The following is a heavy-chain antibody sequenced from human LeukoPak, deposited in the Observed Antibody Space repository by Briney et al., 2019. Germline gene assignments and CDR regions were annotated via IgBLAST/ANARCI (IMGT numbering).Heavy chain of an antibody. Sequence: GASVKVSCKASGYTFTSYDINWVRQATGQGLEWMGWMNPNSGNTGYAQKFQGRVTMTRNTSISTAYMELSSLRSEDTAVYYCAKRITMVRGRYNWFDPWGQGTLDTVSS. CDR2: MNPNSGNT. J-gene: IGHJ5*02. CDR3: AKRITMVRGRYNWFDP. CDR1: GYTFTSYD. V-gene: IGHV1-8*01. D-gene: IGHD3-10*01.